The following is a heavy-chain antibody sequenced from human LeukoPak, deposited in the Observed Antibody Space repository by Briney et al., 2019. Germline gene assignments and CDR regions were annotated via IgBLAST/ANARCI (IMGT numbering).Heavy chain of an antibody. CDR3: ARAITRLLYGGDYDVRPPDNWFDP. CDR2: INHSGST. CDR1: GGSISSSSSY. J-gene: IGHJ5*02. D-gene: IGHD2-21*02. V-gene: IGHV4-39*07. Sequence: SETLSLTCTVSGGSISSSSSYWGWIRRPPGKGLEWIGEINHSGSTNYNPSLKSRITMSVDTSKNPFSLTLSSVTAADTAVYYCARAITRLLYGGDYDVRPPDNWFDPWGQGTLVTVSS.